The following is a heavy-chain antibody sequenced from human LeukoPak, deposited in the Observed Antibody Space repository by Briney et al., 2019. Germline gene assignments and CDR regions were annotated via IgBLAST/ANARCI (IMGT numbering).Heavy chain of an antibody. V-gene: IGHV3-23*01. J-gene: IGHJ4*02. CDR2: ISGSGGST. D-gene: IGHD3-22*01. CDR3: AKEGSDYYDTSHYFDY. Sequence: GGSLRLSCAASGFTFSSYAMSWVRQAPGKGLEWVSAISGSGGSTYYADSVKGRFTISRDNSKNTLYLQMNSLRAEDTAVYYCAKEGSDYYDTSHYFDYWGQGTLVTVSS. CDR1: GFTFSSYA.